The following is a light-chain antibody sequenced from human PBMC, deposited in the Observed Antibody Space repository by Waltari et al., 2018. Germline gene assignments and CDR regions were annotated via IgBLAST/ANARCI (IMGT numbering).Light chain of an antibody. J-gene: IGKJ2*01. V-gene: IGKV1D-13*01. CDR1: QGIRNA. CDR3: QHFNDYLYT. Sequence: AIQLTQSPSSLSASVGDRVTITCRASQGIRNALAWYQQRPGNSPKLLIYDASRWQSGVPSRFSGSGVGTDFTLTISNLQPEDFAAYYCQHFNDYLYTFGQGTKLEIK. CDR2: DAS.